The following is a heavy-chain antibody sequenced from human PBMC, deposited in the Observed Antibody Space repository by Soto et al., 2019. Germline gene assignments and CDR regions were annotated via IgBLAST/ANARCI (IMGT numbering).Heavy chain of an antibody. CDR2: IYPGDSDT. D-gene: IGHD6-19*01. V-gene: IGHV5-51*01. CDR1: GYSFTSYW. CDR3: ASTYSSGWTTFAFDI. J-gene: IGHJ3*02. Sequence: GESPKISCKGSGYSFTSYWIGWVRQMPGKGLEWMGIIYPGDSDTRYSPSFQGQVTISADKSISTAYLQWSSLKASDTAMYYCASTYSSGWTTFAFDIWGQGTMVTVSS.